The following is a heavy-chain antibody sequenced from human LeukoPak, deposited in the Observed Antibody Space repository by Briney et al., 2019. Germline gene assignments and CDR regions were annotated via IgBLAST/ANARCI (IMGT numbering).Heavy chain of an antibody. Sequence: PSETLSLTCAVYGGSFSGYYWSWIRQPPGKGLEWIGEINHSGSTNYNPSLKSRVTISVDTSKNQFSLKLSSVTAADTAVYYCARDGSSMVVRRYYFDYWGQGTLVTVSS. D-gene: IGHD4-23*01. CDR1: GGSFSGYY. CDR2: INHSGST. J-gene: IGHJ4*02. CDR3: ARDGSSMVVRRYYFDY. V-gene: IGHV4-34*01.